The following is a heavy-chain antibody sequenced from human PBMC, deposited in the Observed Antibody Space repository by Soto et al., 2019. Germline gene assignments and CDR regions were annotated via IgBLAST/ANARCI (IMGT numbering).Heavy chain of an antibody. CDR2: ISGSGYST. D-gene: IGHD1-26*01. CDR3: AKDEGSASYPDY. Sequence: GGSLRLSCAASGFTFTSYAMSWVRQAPGKGLEWVSLISGSGYSTYYADSVKGRFTISRDNSKNTLYLQMNSLRAEDTAIYYCAKDEGSASYPDYWGQGTLVTVSS. CDR1: GFTFTSYA. J-gene: IGHJ4*02. V-gene: IGHV3-23*01.